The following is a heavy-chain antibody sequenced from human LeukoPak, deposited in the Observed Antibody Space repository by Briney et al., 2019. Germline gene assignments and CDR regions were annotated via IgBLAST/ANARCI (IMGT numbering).Heavy chain of an antibody. Sequence: SETLSLTCAVYGGSFSGYYWSWIRQPPGKGLEWIGEINHSGSTNYNPSLKSRVTISVDTSKNQFSLKLSSVTAADTAVYYCAKGRGYSYGYYVPLAYYFDYWGQGTLVTVSS. J-gene: IGHJ4*02. CDR1: GGSFSGYY. CDR2: INHSGST. D-gene: IGHD5-18*01. CDR3: AKGRGYSYGYYVPLAYYFDY. V-gene: IGHV4-34*01.